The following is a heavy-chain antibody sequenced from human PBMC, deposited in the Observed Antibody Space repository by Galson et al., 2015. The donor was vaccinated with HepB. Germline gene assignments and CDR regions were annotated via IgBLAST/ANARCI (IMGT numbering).Heavy chain of an antibody. CDR3: ARDSQWIYYSDNNGYRDSDYYFDL. CDR2: ISYDGEYK. CDR1: GFTLSAYA. D-gene: IGHD3-22*01. Sequence: SLRLSCAASGFTLSAYAMHWVCQAPGRGLEWVAIISYDGEYKFYRDSVKGRFTIPRDNSKNTHYLQMNYLTAEDTALYYCARDSQWIYYSDNNGYRDSDYYFDLWGRGTLVTVSS. V-gene: IGHV3-30*04. J-gene: IGHJ2*01.